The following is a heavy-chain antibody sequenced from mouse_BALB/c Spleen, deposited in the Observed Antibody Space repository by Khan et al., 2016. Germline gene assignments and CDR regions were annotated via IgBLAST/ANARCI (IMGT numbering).Heavy chain of an antibody. CDR3: ARHEGSTMITTCYCDY. Sequence: VQLQQPGAELVKPGASVKLSCKASGYTFTEYIIHWVKQRSGQGLEWIGWFYPGCGSIKYNEKFKDKATLTADKYSSTVYMRLSRWTSERSAVYFCARHEGSTMITTCYCDYWGQSTTRAVSS. D-gene: IGHD2-4*01. CDR1: GYTFTEYI. CDR2: FYPGCGSI. J-gene: IGHJ2*01. V-gene: IGHV1-62-2*01.